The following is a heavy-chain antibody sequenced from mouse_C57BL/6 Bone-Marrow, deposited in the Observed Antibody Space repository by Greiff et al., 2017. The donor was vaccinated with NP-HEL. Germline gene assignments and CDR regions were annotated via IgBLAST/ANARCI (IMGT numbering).Heavy chain of an antibody. CDR1: GYSFTGYY. V-gene: IGHV1-42*01. Sequence: VQLQQSGPELVKPGASVKISCKASGYSFTGYYMNWVKQSPEKSLEWIGEINPSTGGTTYNKKFKAKATLTVDKSSSTAYMQLKSLTSEDSAVYYCASAQKLYAMDYWGQGTSVTVSS. J-gene: IGHJ4*01. CDR2: INPSTGGT. CDR3: ASAQKLYAMDY.